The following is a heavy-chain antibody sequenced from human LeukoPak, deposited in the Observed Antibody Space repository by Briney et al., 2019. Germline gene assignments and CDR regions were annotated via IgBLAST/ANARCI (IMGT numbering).Heavy chain of an antibody. CDR3: ARDGTGAPSDY. J-gene: IGHJ4*02. Sequence: GGSLRLSCAASGFTFSSYAMSWVRRAPGKGLEWVSAISGTGGSTYYADPVKGRFTISRDNSKNTLYLQMNSLRAEDTAVYYCARDGTGAPSDYWGQGTLVTVSS. V-gene: IGHV3-23*01. D-gene: IGHD1/OR15-1a*01. CDR1: GFTFSSYA. CDR2: ISGTGGST.